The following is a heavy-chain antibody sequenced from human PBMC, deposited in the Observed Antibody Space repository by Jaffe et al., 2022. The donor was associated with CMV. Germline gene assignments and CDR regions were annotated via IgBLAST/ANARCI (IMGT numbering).Heavy chain of an antibody. D-gene: IGHD3-10*01. CDR3: ARAPYGSGSYYIDY. CDR1: GGSFSGYY. CDR2: INHSGST. J-gene: IGHJ4*02. V-gene: IGHV4-34*01. Sequence: QVQLQQWGAGLLKPSETLSLTCAVYGGSFSGYYWSWIRQPPGKGLEWIGEINHSGSTNYNPSLKSRVTISVDTSKNQFSLKLSSVTAADTAVYYCARAPYGSGSYYIDYWGQGTLVTVSS.